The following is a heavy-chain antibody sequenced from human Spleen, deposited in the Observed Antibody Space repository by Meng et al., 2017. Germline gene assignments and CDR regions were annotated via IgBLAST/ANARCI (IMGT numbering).Heavy chain of an antibody. CDR1: GYTFNAYY. V-gene: IGHV1-2*06. Sequence: QVQVVQSWAEVKKPGASVKVSCKPSGYTFNAYYIHWVRQAPGQGLEWMGRIKPISDDTHYAQKFHDRVTMTSDTSISTAYMELSRLRSDDTAVYYCVRDEDISAAGYLFGDYWGQGTLVTVSS. D-gene: IGHD6-13*01. J-gene: IGHJ4*02. CDR2: IKPISDDT. CDR3: VRDEDISAAGYLFGDY.